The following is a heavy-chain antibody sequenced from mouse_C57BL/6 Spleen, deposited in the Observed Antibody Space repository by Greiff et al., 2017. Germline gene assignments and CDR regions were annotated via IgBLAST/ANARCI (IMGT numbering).Heavy chain of an antibody. Sequence: QVQLQQPGTELVKPGASVKLSCKASGYTFTSYWMHWVKQRPGQGLEWIGNINPSNGGTNYNEKFKSKATLTVDKSSSTAYMQLSSLTSEDSAVYYCARSHYDGSSRYYAMDYWGQGTSVTVSS. CDR1: GYTFTSYW. D-gene: IGHD1-1*01. CDR3: ARSHYDGSSRYYAMDY. J-gene: IGHJ4*01. V-gene: IGHV1-53*01. CDR2: INPSNGGT.